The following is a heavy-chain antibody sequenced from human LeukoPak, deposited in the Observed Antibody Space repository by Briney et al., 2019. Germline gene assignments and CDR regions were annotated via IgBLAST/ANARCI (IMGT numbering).Heavy chain of an antibody. CDR1: GGSISSSSYY. J-gene: IGHJ4*02. D-gene: IGHD3-22*01. Sequence: PSETLSLTCTVSGGSISSSSYYWGWIRQPPGKGLEWIGSIYYSGSTYYNPSLKSRVTISVDTSKDQFSLKLSSVTAADTAVYYCARDLDYYDSCGPFDYWGQGTLVTVSS. V-gene: IGHV4-39*07. CDR2: IYYSGST. CDR3: ARDLDYYDSCGPFDY.